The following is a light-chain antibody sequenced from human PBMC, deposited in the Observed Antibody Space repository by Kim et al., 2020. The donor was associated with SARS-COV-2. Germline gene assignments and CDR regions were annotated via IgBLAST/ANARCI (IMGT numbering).Light chain of an antibody. J-gene: IGLJ3*02. V-gene: IGLV3-19*01. CDR3: HSRDSSDNHL. Sequence: VALGQTVRITCQGDSLRRYYARWYQQKSGQAPVLVIYGKNNRPSGIPDRVSGSSSGKTASLTITGAQAEDEADYYCHSRDSSDNHLFGGGTQLTVL. CDR1: SLRRYY. CDR2: GKN.